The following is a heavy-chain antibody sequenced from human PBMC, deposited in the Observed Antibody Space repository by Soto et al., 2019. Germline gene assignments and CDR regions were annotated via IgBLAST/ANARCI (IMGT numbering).Heavy chain of an antibody. D-gene: IGHD3-22*01. V-gene: IGHV4-61*07. Sequence: WTWIRQPPGKGLEWIGYTDYSGNSDRNPSLMSRVTISIDRSKNQFSLTLSSVTAADTAVYSCARQSSYDSEHYHYWFDPWGRGILVTVSS. CDR2: TDYSGNS. CDR3: ARQSSYDSEHYHYWFDP. J-gene: IGHJ5*02.